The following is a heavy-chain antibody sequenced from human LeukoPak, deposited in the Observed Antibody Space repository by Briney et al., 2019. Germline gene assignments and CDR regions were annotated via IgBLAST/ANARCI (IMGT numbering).Heavy chain of an antibody. V-gene: IGHV3-53*05. CDR3: AKDIGSSSWYGIDY. Sequence: GGSLRLSYAASGFTFINYAMSWVRQAPGKGLEWVSVIYSGGSTYYADSVKGRFTISRDNSKNTLYLQMNSLRAEDTALYYCAKDIGSSSWYGIDYWGQGTLVTVSS. CDR2: IYSGGST. J-gene: IGHJ4*02. CDR1: GFTFINYA. D-gene: IGHD6-13*01.